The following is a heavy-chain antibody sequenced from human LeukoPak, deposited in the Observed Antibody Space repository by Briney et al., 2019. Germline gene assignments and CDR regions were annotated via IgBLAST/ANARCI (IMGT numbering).Heavy chain of an antibody. CDR2: IHSDGSST. CDR3: ARERPNDVEHYYYDSTGTGVDY. V-gene: IGHV3-74*01. J-gene: IGHJ4*02. Sequence: GGSLRLSCAASGFTFSSYWMHWVRQAPGKGLVWVSRIHSDGSSTTYADSVKGRFTISRDNARNTLYLQMNSLRAEDTAVYFCARERPNDVEHYYYDSTGTGVDYWGQGTLVTVSS. CDR1: GFTFSSYW. D-gene: IGHD3-22*01.